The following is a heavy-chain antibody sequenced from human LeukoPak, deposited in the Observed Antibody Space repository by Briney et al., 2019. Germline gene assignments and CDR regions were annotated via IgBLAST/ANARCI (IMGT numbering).Heavy chain of an antibody. CDR2: INHSGST. D-gene: IGHD1-1*01. CDR3: AREGAWGPGTTNWFDP. Sequence: SETLSLTCIVSDYSMSSGYYWSWIRQPPGKGLEWIGEINHSGSTNYNPSLKSRVTISVDTSKNQFSLKLSSVTAADTAVYYCAREGAWGPGTTNWFDPWGQGTLVTVSS. CDR1: DYSMSSGYY. V-gene: IGHV4-38-2*02. J-gene: IGHJ5*02.